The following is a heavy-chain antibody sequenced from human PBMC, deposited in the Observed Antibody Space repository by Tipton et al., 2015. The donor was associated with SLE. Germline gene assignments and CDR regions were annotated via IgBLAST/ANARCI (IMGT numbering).Heavy chain of an antibody. Sequence: QLVQSGAEVKTPGESLKISCEGSAYSFSNYGIHWVRQMPGKGLEWMGIIYPGDSGTIYSPSFQGQATISVDKSISTAYLQWSSLKASDTAMYYCARRADAGSYYFWGQGTLVTVSS. CDR3: ARRADAGSYYF. CDR2: IYPGDSGT. V-gene: IGHV5-51*03. D-gene: IGHD1-26*01. CDR1: AYSFSNYG. J-gene: IGHJ4*02.